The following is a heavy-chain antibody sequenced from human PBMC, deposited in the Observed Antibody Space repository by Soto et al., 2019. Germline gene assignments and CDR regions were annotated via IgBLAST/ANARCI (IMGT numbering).Heavy chain of an antibody. J-gene: IGHJ4*02. CDR3: ARHSPTWGFDFWSGYSFDY. V-gene: IGHV4-59*08. CDR1: GGSLNTYY. CDR2: IYYSGNT. D-gene: IGHD3-3*01. Sequence: SETLSLTCTVSGGSLNTYYWSWIRQPPGKGLEWIGYIYYSGNTNYNPSLKSRVAISVDTSRNQFSLNLSSVTAADTAVYFCARHSPTWGFDFWSGYSFDYWGQGTLVTVSS.